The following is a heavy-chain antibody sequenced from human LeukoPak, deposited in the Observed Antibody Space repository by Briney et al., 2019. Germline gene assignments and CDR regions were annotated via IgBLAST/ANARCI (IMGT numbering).Heavy chain of an antibody. CDR3: ARADFDP. CDR2: ISYDGSNK. CDR1: GFTFSSYA. J-gene: IGHJ5*02. Sequence: PEGSLRLSCAASGFTFSSYAMHWVRQAPGKGLEWVAVISYDGSNKYYADSVKGRFTISRDNSKNTLYLQMNSLRAEDTAVYYCARADFDPWGQGTLVTVSS. V-gene: IGHV3-30*01.